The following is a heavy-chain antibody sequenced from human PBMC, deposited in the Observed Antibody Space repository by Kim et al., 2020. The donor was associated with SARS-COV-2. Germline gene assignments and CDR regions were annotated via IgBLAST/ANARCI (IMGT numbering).Heavy chain of an antibody. CDR2: IIPIFGTA. D-gene: IGHD6-6*01. CDR3: ARGPVAARRKYYYYYGMDV. CDR1: GGTFSSYA. Sequence: SVKVSCKASGGTFSSYAISWVRQAPGQGLEWMGGIIPIFGTANYAQKFQGRVTITADESTSTAYMELSSLRSEDTAVYYCARGPVAARRKYYYYYGMDVWGQGTTVTVSS. J-gene: IGHJ6*02. V-gene: IGHV1-69*13.